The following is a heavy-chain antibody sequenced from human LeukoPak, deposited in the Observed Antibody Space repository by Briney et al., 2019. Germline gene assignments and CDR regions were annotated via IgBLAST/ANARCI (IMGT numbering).Heavy chain of an antibody. V-gene: IGHV1-2*06. J-gene: IGHJ3*02. Sequence: ASVKVSCKASGGTFSSYAISRVRQAPGQGLEWMGRINPNDGGTNYAQKFQGRVTMTRDMSMSTAYMELSRLRSVDTAVYYCAGEDNSSGYRPFDIWGQGTMVTVPS. CDR2: INPNDGGT. CDR3: AGEDNSSGYRPFDI. CDR1: GGTFSSYA. D-gene: IGHD3-22*01.